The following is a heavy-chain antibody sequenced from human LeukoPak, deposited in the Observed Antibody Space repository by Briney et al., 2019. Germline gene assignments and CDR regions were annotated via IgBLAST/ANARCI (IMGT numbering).Heavy chain of an antibody. V-gene: IGHV1-69*13. J-gene: IGHJ4*02. D-gene: IGHD3/OR15-3a*01. CDR1: GGTFSSYA. CDR2: IIPIFGTA. CDR3: ARERTGRFDC. Sequence: ASVKVSCKASGGTFSSYAISWVRQAPGQGLEWMGGIIPIFGTANYAQKFQGRVTITADESTSTAYMELSSLRSEDTAVYYCARERTGRFDCWGQGTLVTVSS.